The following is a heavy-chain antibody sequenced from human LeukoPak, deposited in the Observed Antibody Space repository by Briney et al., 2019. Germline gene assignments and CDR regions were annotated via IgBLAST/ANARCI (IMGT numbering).Heavy chain of an antibody. V-gene: IGHV3-21*01. CDR2: ISSSSYI. CDR3: ARDLVGATRGSYYFDY. Sequence: GGSLRLSCAASGFTFSSYWMSWVRQAPGKGLEWVSSISSSSYIYYADSVKGRFTISRDNAKNSLYLQMNSLRAEDTAVYYCARDLVGATRGSYYFDYWGQGTLVTVSS. J-gene: IGHJ4*02. CDR1: GFTFSSYW. D-gene: IGHD1-26*01.